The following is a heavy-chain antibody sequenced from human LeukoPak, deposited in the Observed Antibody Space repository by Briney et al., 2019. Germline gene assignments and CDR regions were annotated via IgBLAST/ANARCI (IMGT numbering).Heavy chain of an antibody. CDR2: IYYSGST. CDR3: ARVSATGSGYYWFDP. D-gene: IGHD3-3*01. V-gene: IGHV4-59*01. Sequence: SETLSLTCTVSGVSISSYYWSWLRQPPGKGLEWIGYIYYSGSTKYNPYPKSRVTISVDTSKNQFSLKLSSVTAADTAVYYCARVSATGSGYYWFDPWGQGALVTVCS. J-gene: IGHJ5*02. CDR1: GVSISSYY.